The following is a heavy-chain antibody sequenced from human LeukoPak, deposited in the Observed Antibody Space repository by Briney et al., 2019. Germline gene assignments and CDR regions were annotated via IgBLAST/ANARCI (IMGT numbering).Heavy chain of an antibody. J-gene: IGHJ4*02. CDR3: AGGAGIDY. D-gene: IGHD6-19*01. CDR2: ISYSSSI. V-gene: IGHV3-21*01. Sequence: PGGSLRLSCAASGFAFSSYTMNWVRQTPGKGLECVSSISYSSSISYADSVKGRFTVSRDTARNSLYLQMNSLRADDTAVYYCAGGAGIDYWGQGTLVTVSP. CDR1: GFAFSSYT.